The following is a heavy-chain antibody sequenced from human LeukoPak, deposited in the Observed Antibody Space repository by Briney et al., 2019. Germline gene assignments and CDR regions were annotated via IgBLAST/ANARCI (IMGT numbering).Heavy chain of an antibody. V-gene: IGHV4-59*01. CDR2: IYYSGSST. CDR3: ARTSRHFYGSGTNLTPWPAGMDV. Sequence: PSETLSLTCTVSGGSMSGFFWTWIRQPPGRALEWIGSIYYSGSSTKYNPSLKSRVTISVDTSKSQSSLNLNSATAADTAVYYCARTSRHFYGSGTNLTPWPAGMDVWGQGTTVTVSS. D-gene: IGHD3-10*01. CDR1: GGSMSGFF. J-gene: IGHJ6*02.